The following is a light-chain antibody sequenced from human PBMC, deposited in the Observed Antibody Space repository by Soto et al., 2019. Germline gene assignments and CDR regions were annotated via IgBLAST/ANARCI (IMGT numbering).Light chain of an antibody. J-gene: IGKJ1*01. CDR3: QHYNSYSEA. Sequence: DRQMTQSPSTLSGSVGDRFTITCLASQTISSWLAWYQQKQGQAPKVLMYKASTLKSGVPSRFRGSGSGTEFTLTISSLQPDDFATYYCQHYNSYSEAFGQGTKVDIK. CDR2: KAS. CDR1: QTISSW. V-gene: IGKV1-5*03.